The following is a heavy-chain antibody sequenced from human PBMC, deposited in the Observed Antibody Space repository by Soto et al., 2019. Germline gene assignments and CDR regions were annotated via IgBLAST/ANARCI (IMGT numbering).Heavy chain of an antibody. D-gene: IGHD6-19*01. J-gene: IGHJ6*02. CDR1: GFTFSSYG. CDR2: ISYDGSNK. Sequence: GGSLRLSCAASGFTFSSYGMHWVRQAPGKGLEWVAVISYDGSNKYYADSVKGRFTISRDDSKNTLYLQMNSLRAEDTAVYYCAKGQGSAGGWYLSINYYYGTDVWGQGTTVTVSS. CDR3: AKGQGSAGGWYLSINYYYGTDV. V-gene: IGHV3-30*18.